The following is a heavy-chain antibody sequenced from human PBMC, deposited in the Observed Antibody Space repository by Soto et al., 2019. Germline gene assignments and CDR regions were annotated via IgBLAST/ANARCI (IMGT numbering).Heavy chain of an antibody. Sequence: SETLSLTCTVSGGSISSGGYYWSWIRQHPGKGLEWIGYIYYSGSTYYNPSLKSRVTISVDTSKNQFSLKLSSVTAADTAVYYCARGYGRNFDFWGQGTLVTVSS. V-gene: IGHV4-31*03. D-gene: IGHD5-18*01. CDR2: IYYSGST. CDR1: GGSISSGGYY. CDR3: ARGYGRNFDF. J-gene: IGHJ4*02.